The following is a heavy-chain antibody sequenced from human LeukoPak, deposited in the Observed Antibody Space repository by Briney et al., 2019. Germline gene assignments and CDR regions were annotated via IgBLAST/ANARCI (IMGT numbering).Heavy chain of an antibody. CDR1: GGSISSSSYY. CDR2: IYYSGST. D-gene: IGHD3-22*01. J-gene: IGHJ3*02. Sequence: SETLSLTCTVSGGSISSSSYYWGWIRQPPGKGLEWIGSIYYSGSTYYNPSLKSRVTISVDTSKNQFSLKLSSVTAADTAVYYCARRGIDSSGYYYGWDAFDIWGQGTMVTVSS. V-gene: IGHV4-39*01. CDR3: ARRGIDSSGYYYGWDAFDI.